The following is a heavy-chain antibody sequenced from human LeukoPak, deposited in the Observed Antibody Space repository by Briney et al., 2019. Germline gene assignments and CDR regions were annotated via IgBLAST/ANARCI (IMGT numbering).Heavy chain of an antibody. CDR1: GFTFSDYY. CDR3: ARDTVLRYFGGEAFDI. J-gene: IGHJ3*02. Sequence: PGGSLRLSCAAWGFTFSDYYMSWLRQAPGKGAEGVSYISSSSSYTNYADSVKGRFTISRDNAKNSLYLQMNSLRAEDTAAYYCARDTVLRYFGGEAFDIWGQGTMVTVSS. CDR2: ISSSSSYT. V-gene: IGHV3-11*06. D-gene: IGHD3-9*01.